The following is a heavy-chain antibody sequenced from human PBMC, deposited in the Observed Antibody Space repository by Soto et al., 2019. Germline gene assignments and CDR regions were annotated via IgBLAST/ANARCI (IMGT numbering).Heavy chain of an antibody. CDR1: GGSISSSSYY. D-gene: IGHD3-22*01. CDR3: ARHDYDSRYYFDY. J-gene: IGHJ4*02. CDR2: IYYSGST. Sequence: QLQLQESGPGLVKPSETLSLTCTVSGGSISSSSYYWGWIRQPPGKGLEWIGSIYYSGSTYYNPSLQSRVTISVDTSKNQFSLKLSSVPAADTDVYYCARHDYDSRYYFDYWGQGTLVTVSS. V-gene: IGHV4-39*01.